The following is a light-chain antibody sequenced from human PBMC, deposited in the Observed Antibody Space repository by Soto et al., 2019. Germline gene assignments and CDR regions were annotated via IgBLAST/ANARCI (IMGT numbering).Light chain of an antibody. CDR2: AAS. CDR3: QQSYSIPYT. Sequence: DIPMTQSPSSLSASVGDRVTITCRASQSISTYLNWYQQKPGKAPKLLIYAASSLQSGVPSRFSGSGSGTHFTLTISSLQPEDFATYYCQQSYSIPYTFGHGTKVEIK. V-gene: IGKV1-39*01. J-gene: IGKJ2*01. CDR1: QSISTY.